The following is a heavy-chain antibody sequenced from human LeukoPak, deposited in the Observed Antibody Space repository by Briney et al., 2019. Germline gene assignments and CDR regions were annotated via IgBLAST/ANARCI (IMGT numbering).Heavy chain of an antibody. J-gene: IGHJ4*02. CDR1: GGSISSHY. CDR2: IYYSGST. CDR3: ARVVASSARLVDY. V-gene: IGHV4-59*11. Sequence: PSETLSLTCTVSGGSISSHYWSWIRQPPGKGLEWIGTIYYSGSTYYNPSLKSRVTISVDKNQFSLKLSSVTAADTAIYYCARVVASSARLVDYWGQGTLVTVSS. D-gene: IGHD6-6*01.